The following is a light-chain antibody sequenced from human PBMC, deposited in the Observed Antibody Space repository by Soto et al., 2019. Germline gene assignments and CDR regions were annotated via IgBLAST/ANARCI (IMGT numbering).Light chain of an antibody. CDR1: STNIGAGYD. CDR2: GNS. Sequence: QSVLTQPPSVSGAPGQRVTISCTGSSTNIGAGYDVHWYQQLPGTAPKLLIYGNSNRPSGVPDRFSGSKSGTSASLAITGLQAEDEADYYCQSYDSLGVFGTGTKVTGL. CDR3: QSYDSLGV. V-gene: IGLV1-40*01. J-gene: IGLJ1*01.